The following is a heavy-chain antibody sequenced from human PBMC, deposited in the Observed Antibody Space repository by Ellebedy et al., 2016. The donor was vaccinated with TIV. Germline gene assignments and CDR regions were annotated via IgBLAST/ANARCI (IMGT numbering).Heavy chain of an antibody. D-gene: IGHD6-13*01. CDR2: INHDGSVK. CDR3: ARDGDYQFGSSWYDAFDV. CDR1: GFTFSTCW. J-gene: IGHJ3*01. V-gene: IGHV3-7*01. Sequence: GGSLRLSXAASGFTFSTCWMVWVRQTPGKGLEWVANINHDGSVKYYVDSVKGRFTISRDNADNSLYLQMKSLRDEDTAVYYCARDGDYQFGSSWYDAFDVWGQGTMVTVPS.